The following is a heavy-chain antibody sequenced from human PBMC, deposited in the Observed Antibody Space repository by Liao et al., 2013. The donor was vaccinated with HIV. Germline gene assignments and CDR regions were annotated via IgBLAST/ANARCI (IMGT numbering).Heavy chain of an antibody. D-gene: IGHD3-10*01. Sequence: QVHLQESGPGLVKPSETLSLTCTVSGDSINNYYWTWIRQPAGKGLEWIGRVSTTGITHYNPSLKSRVTLSIDTSKNQFSLKLRSVTAADTAVYYCARDNRLWFGELQEYFHHWGQGTLVTVSS. CDR3: ARDNRLWFGELQEYFHH. CDR1: GDSINNYY. J-gene: IGHJ1*01. CDR2: VSTTGIT. V-gene: IGHV4-4*07.